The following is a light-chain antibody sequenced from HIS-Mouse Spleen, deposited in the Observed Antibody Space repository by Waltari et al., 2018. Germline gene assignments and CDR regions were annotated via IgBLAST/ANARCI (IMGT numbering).Light chain of an antibody. Sequence: SYVLTQPPSVSVAPGQTARITCGGNNIGSNSVHWYQQKPGQAPVLVVDDESDRPSGMPGRVSGSNSGNTATLTISRVEAGDEADYYCQVWDSSSDHVVFGGGTKLTVL. CDR1: NIGSNS. V-gene: IGLV3-21*02. CDR3: QVWDSSSDHVV. CDR2: DES. J-gene: IGLJ2*01.